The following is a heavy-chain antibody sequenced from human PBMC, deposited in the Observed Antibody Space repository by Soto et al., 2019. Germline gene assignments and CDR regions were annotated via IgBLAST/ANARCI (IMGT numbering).Heavy chain of an antibody. D-gene: IGHD3-3*01. J-gene: IGHJ2*01. CDR1: GYTFTSYG. CDR2: ISAYNGNT. CDR3: ARYDFWSGPKGWYFDL. V-gene: IGHV1-18*04. Sequence: VKVSSNASGYTFTSYGISWVRQAPGQGLEWMGWISAYNGNTNYAQKLQGRVTMTTDTSTSTAYMELRSLRSDDTAVYYCARYDFWSGPKGWYFDLWGRGTLVTVSS.